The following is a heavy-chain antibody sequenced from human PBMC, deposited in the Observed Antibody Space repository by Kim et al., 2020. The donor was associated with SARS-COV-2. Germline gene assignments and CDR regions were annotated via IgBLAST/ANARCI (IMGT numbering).Heavy chain of an antibody. D-gene: IGHD1-26*01. CDR2: ICYDGISK. V-gene: IGHV3-33*01. Sequence: GGSLRLSCAASGFTFIRYGMHWVRQAPGKGLEWVAVICYDGISKYYADSVKGRFTISRDNSKNTLYLQMNSMRAEDTAVYYCARDRATRPETVRHFDYWGQGTLVTVSS. CDR1: GFTFIRYG. CDR3: ARDRATRPETVRHFDY. J-gene: IGHJ4*02.